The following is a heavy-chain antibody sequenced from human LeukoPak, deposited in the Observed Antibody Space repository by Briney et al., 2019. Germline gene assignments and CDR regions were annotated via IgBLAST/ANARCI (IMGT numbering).Heavy chain of an antibody. CDR2: MNPNSGNT. CDR1: GYTFTSYD. CDR3: ARGTPSMKYYDSSGYNPDLYYFDY. Sequence: ASVKVSCKASGYTFTSYDINWVRQATGQGLEWMGWMNPNSGNTGYAQKFQGRVTMTTDTSTSTVYMELSSLRSEDTAVYYCARGTPSMKYYDSSGYNPDLYYFDYWGQGTLVTVSS. V-gene: IGHV1-8*01. D-gene: IGHD3-22*01. J-gene: IGHJ4*02.